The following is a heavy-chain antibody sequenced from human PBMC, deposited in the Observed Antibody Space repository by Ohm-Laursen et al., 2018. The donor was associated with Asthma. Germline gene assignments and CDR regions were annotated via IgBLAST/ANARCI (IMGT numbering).Heavy chain of an antibody. CDR3: ARDSYTATANWFDS. Sequence: PSETLSLTCTVSGGSISSGHYYWTWIRELPGKGLEWIGYVYYSGITNYNPSLKSRVSISVDTSKNHFSLKLSSVTAADTAVYYCARDSYTATANWFDSWGQGTLVTVSS. V-gene: IGHV4-31*03. J-gene: IGHJ5*01. CDR2: VYYSGIT. CDR1: GGSISSGHYY. D-gene: IGHD3-16*01.